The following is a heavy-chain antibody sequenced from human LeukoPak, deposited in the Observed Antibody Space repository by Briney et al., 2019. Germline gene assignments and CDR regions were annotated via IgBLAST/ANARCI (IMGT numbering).Heavy chain of an antibody. CDR1: GFTFSPFG. J-gene: IGHJ4*02. V-gene: IGHV3-30*02. Sequence: GGSLRLSCAASGFTFSPFGMHWVRQAPGKGLEWVAFIRYDGSHQYYAGSVKGRFTVSRDNSNNTLYLQMNSLRPEDTAMYYCAKDVASYYYDTTGADYCGQGTPVTVAS. CDR2: IRYDGSHQ. CDR3: AKDVASYYYDTTGADY. D-gene: IGHD3-22*01.